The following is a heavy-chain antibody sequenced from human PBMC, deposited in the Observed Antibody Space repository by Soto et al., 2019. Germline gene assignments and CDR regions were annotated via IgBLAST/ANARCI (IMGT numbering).Heavy chain of an antibody. CDR1: GFTFSNAW. J-gene: IGHJ6*02. D-gene: IGHD6-6*01. Sequence: GGSLRLSCAASGFTFSNAWMSWVRQAPGKGLEWVGRIKSKTDGGTTDYAAPVKGRFTISRDDSKNTLYLQMNSLKTEDTAVYYCTATLSIAARPSHYYGMGVWGQGTTVTVSS. CDR3: TATLSIAARPSHYYGMGV. CDR2: IKSKTDGGTT. V-gene: IGHV3-15*01.